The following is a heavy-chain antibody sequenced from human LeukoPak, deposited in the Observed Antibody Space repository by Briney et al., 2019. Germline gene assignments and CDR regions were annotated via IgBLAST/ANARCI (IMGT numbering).Heavy chain of an antibody. J-gene: IGHJ4*02. CDR2: ISGSGGST. V-gene: IGHV3-23*01. CDR3: AKRFITIIVVVPNV. D-gene: IGHD3-22*01. Sequence: HTGASLRLSCAASGFTFSSYAMSWVRQAPGKGLEWVSAISGSGGSTYYADSVKGRFTISRDNSKNTLYLQMNSLRGEDTAVYYCAKRFITIIVVVPNVWGQGTLVTVSS. CDR1: GFTFSSYA.